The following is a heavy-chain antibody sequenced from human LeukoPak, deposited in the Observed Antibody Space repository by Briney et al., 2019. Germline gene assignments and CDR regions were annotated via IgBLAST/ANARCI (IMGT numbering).Heavy chain of an antibody. J-gene: IGHJ4*02. Sequence: SETLSLTCAVDGGFFSGYYWRWLRQPLGKGLEWVGEINHSGTTNYNPSLKSRVTISVDTSKNQFSLKLSSVTAADTAVYYCARGLLRGTIFGVVIIGTYFDYWGQGTLVTVSS. D-gene: IGHD3-3*01. V-gene: IGHV4-34*01. CDR1: GGFFSGYY. CDR3: ARGLLRGTIFGVVIIGTYFDY. CDR2: INHSGTT.